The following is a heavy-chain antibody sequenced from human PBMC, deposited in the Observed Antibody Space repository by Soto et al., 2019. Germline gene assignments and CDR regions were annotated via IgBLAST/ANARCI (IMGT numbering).Heavy chain of an antibody. D-gene: IGHD5-12*01. CDR1: GFTFSSYE. J-gene: IGHJ3*02. CDR2: ISSSGTI. Sequence: GGSLRLSCAASGFTFSSYEMDWVRQAPGKGLEWVAYISSSGTILYGDSVKGRFTISRDNADNSLYLQMNSLTAEDTAVYYCTKEKSVMYSGYDAFDIWGRGTMVTVSS. V-gene: IGHV3-48*03. CDR3: TKEKSVMYSGYDAFDI.